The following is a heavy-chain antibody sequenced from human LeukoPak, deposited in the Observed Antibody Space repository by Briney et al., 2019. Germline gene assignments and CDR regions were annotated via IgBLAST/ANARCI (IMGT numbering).Heavy chain of an antibody. J-gene: IGHJ4*02. CDR2: IIPIFGTA. CDR1: GGTFSSYA. V-gene: IGHV1-69*06. D-gene: IGHD4-17*01. Sequence: SVKVSCKASGGTFSSYAISWVRQAPGQGLEWMGGIIPIFGTANYAQKFQGRVTITADKSTSTAYMELSSLRSEDTAVYYCARGDPTTVFFEYWGEKSLGTASS. CDR3: ARGDPTTVFFEY.